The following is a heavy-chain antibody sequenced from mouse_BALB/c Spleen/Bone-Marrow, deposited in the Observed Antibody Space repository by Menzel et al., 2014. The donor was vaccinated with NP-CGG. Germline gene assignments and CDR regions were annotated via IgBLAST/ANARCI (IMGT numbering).Heavy chain of an antibody. CDR2: ISDGGSYT. D-gene: IGHD1-1*01. V-gene: IGHV5-4*02. CDR3: ARGSSYFDY. J-gene: IGHJ2*01. Sequence: EVHLVESGGGLVKPGGSLKLSCAASGFTSSDYYMYWVRQTPEKRLEWVATISDGGSYTYYPDSVKGRFTISRDNAKNNLYLQMSSLKSEDTAMYYCARGSSYFDYWGQGTTLTVSS. CDR1: GFTSSDYY.